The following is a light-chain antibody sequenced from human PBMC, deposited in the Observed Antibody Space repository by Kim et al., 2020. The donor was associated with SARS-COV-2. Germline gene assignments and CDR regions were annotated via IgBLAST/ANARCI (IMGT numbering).Light chain of an antibody. J-gene: IGLJ3*02. CDR3: GTWDSSLSAGV. CDR2: DNN. CDR1: SSNIGNNY. V-gene: IGLV1-51*01. Sequence: QSVLTQPPSVSAAPGQKVTISCSGSSSNIGNNYVSWYQQLPGTAHKLLIYDNNKRPSGIPDRFSGSKSGTSATLSITGLQTGDEADYYCGTWDSSLSAGVFGGGTQLTVL.